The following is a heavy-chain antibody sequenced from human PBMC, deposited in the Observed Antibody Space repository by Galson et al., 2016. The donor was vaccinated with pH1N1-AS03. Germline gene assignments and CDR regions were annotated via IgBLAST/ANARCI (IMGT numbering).Heavy chain of an antibody. CDR2: ISGYDDDT. D-gene: IGHD2-15*01. Sequence: SVKVSCKASGYTFSTYGVSWVRQAPGQGLEWMGWISGYDDDTNYAQNVAGRVTMTTDKSTSTVYMELRRLSADDTAVYYCARDRGFRPDTFDIWGQGTWVTVSS. CDR1: GYTFSTYG. J-gene: IGHJ3*02. V-gene: IGHV1-18*04. CDR3: ARDRGFRPDTFDI.